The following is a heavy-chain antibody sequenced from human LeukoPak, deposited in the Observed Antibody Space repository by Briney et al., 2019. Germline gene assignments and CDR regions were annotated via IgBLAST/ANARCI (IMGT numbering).Heavy chain of an antibody. J-gene: IGHJ6*02. Sequence: PGGFLRLTSAASGFTFTTYWMHWVRQAPGKGLVWVSHINSDGSITSYADSVKGRFTISRDNAKNTLYLQMNSLRAEDTAVYYCARDAVDTANAVWGQGTTVTVSS. V-gene: IGHV3-74*01. CDR1: GFTFTTYW. CDR3: ARDAVDTANAV. D-gene: IGHD5-18*01. CDR2: INSDGSIT.